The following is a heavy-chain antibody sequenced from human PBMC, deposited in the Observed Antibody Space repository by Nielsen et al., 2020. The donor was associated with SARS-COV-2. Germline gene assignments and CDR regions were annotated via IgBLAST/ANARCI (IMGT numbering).Heavy chain of an antibody. Sequence: GGSLRLSCAASGFTFSSYSMNWVRQAPGKGLEWVSSISSSSSYIYYADSVKGRFTISRDNAKNSLYLQMNSLRDEDTAVYYCARASRGWGNYYYYYGMDVWGQGTTVTVSS. J-gene: IGHJ6*02. V-gene: IGHV3-21*01. CDR2: ISSSSSYI. D-gene: IGHD1-26*01. CDR3: ARASRGWGNYYYYYGMDV. CDR1: GFTFSSYS.